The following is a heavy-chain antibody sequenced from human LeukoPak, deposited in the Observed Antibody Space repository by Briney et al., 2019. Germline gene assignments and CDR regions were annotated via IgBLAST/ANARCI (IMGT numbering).Heavy chain of an antibody. CDR2: ILPAFGTS. J-gene: IGHJ6*03. D-gene: IGHD3-10*01. Sequence: SVKVSFKASGGTYNNYAITWVRQAPGQGLEWVGGILPAFGTSNYAQRFQGRVTITADESTGTTYMELSSLRSEDTAVYYCARDHRGFYYGSGNYYYLDVWGKGTTVTVSS. CDR1: GGTYNNYA. CDR3: ARDHRGFYYGSGNYYYLDV. V-gene: IGHV1-69*13.